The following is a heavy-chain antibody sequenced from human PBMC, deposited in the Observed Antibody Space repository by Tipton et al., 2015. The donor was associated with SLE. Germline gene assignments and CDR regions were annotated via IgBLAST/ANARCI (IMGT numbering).Heavy chain of an antibody. CDR2: IYSRGST. D-gene: IGHD3-22*01. Sequence: GSLRLSCAASGFPFNSFAIHWVRQAPGKGLEWVSVIYSRGSTYYADSVKGRFTISRDNSKNMLYLQMNSLRADDTAVYYCAKDLSYYDSRGFGIYYYFYGMDVWGQGTTVTVPS. CDR3: AKDLSYYDSRGFGIYYYFYGMDV. V-gene: IGHV3-23*03. J-gene: IGHJ6*02. CDR1: GFPFNSFA.